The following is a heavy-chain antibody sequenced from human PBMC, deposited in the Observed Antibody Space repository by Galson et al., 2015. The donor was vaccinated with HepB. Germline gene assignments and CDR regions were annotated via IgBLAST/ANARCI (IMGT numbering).Heavy chain of an antibody. V-gene: IGHV4-34*01. CDR3: ARRESDPGETVSGDNYFDY. J-gene: IGHJ4*02. D-gene: IGHD3-10*01. Sequence: SETLSLTCAVYGGSFSGYYWSWIRQPPGKGLEWIGEINHSGSTNYNPSLKSRVTISVDTSKNQFSLKLSSVTAADMAVYYCARRESDPGETVSGDNYFDYWGQGTRVTVSS. CDR1: GGSFSGYY. CDR2: INHSGST.